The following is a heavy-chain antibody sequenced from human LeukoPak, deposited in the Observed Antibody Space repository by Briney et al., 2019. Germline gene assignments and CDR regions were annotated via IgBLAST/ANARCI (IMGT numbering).Heavy chain of an antibody. V-gene: IGHV5-51*01. CDR3: ARIASDYYYYYYMDV. D-gene: IGHD2-21*02. J-gene: IGHJ6*03. CDR1: GYSFTSYW. Sequence: GESLKISCKGSGYSFTSYWIGWVRQMPGKGLEWMGIIYPGDSDTRYSPSFQGQVTISADKSISTAYLQWSSLKASDTAMYSCARIASDYYYYYYMDVWGKGTTVTVSS. CDR2: IYPGDSDT.